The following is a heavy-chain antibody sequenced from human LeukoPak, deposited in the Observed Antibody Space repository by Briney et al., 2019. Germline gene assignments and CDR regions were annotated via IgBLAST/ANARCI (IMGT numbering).Heavy chain of an antibody. CDR3: ARGNDFWSGYYN. J-gene: IGHJ4*02. CDR2: IYYSGST. Sequence: SETLSLTCTVSGGSISSYYWGWIRQPPGKGLEWIGSIYYSGSTYYNPSLKSRVTISVDASKNQFSLKLSSVTAADTAVYYCARGNDFWSGYYNWGQGTLVTVSS. V-gene: IGHV4-39*07. D-gene: IGHD3-3*01. CDR1: GGSISSYY.